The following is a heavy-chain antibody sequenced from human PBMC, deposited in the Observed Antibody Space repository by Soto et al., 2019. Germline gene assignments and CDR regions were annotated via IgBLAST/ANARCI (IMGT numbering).Heavy chain of an antibody. CDR2: IVVGSGNT. J-gene: IGHJ6*02. Sequence: SVKVSCKASGITFSSSAVQWVRQARGQRLEWMGWIVVGSGNTRCAQKFQERVTITRDLSTSTAYLELTSLKSDDTAVYYCAASYGMDVWGPGTTVTVSS. CDR1: GITFSSSA. V-gene: IGHV1-58*01. CDR3: AASYGMDV.